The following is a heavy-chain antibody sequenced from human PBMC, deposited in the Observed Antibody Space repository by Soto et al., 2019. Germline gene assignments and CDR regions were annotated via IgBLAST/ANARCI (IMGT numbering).Heavy chain of an antibody. CDR1: GFTFSSYS. Sequence: EVQLVESGGGLVQPGGSLRLSCAASGFTFSSYSMNWDRQAPGKGLEWVSYISSSRSTIYYADSVKGRFTISRDNAKNSLYLQMNSLRAEDTAVYYCARDCPGSSTTCYGNEWFDSWGQGTLVTVSS. CDR2: ISSSRSTI. D-gene: IGHD2-2*01. J-gene: IGHJ5*01. CDR3: ARDCPGSSTTCYGNEWFDS. V-gene: IGHV3-48*01.